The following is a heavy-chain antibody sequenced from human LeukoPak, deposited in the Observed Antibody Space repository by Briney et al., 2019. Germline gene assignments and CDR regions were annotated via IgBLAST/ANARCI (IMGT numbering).Heavy chain of an antibody. D-gene: IGHD5-24*01. CDR3: ARQNGEMATTYYFDY. V-gene: IGHV4-59*08. J-gene: IGHJ4*02. CDR2: INYSGST. CDR1: GGSISSYY. Sequence: SETLSLTCTVSGGSISSYYWSWIRQPPRKGLEWIGYINYSGSTNYNPSLKSRVTISVDTSKNQISLKLSSVTAADTAVYYCARQNGEMATTYYFDYWGQGTLVTVSS.